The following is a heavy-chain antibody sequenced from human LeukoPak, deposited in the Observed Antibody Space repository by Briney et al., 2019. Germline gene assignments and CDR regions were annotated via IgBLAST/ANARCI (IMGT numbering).Heavy chain of an antibody. CDR2: IYSSGSI. J-gene: IGHJ6*03. CDR1: GGSISSSNFF. V-gene: IGHV4-39*01. Sequence: SETLSLTCTVSGGSISSSNFFWGWVRQPPEKGLEWIGYIYSSGSIYYNPSLNSRVTISVDTSKNQFSLMLTPVTAADTAVYYCARHDTTPSYYMDVWGKGTTVTVSS. CDR3: ARHDTTPSYYMDV. D-gene: IGHD1-14*01.